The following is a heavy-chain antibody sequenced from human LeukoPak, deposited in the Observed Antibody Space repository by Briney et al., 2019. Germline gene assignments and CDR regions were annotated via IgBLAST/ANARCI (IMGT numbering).Heavy chain of an antibody. J-gene: IGHJ4*02. V-gene: IGHV3-23*01. Sequence: PGGSLRLSCAASGFTFSSYAMSWVRQAPGKGLEWVSAISGSGGSTYYADSVKGRFTISRDNSKNTLYLQMNSLRAEDTAVYYCAKDRDALMATGVGYFDSWGQGTLVTVSS. D-gene: IGHD5-24*01. CDR1: GFTFSSYA. CDR2: ISGSGGST. CDR3: AKDRDALMATGVGYFDS.